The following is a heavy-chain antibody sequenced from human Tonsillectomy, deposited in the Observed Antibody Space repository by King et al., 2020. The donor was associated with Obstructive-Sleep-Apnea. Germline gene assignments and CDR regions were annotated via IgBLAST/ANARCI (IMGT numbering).Heavy chain of an antibody. CDR3: AQHTRNPHRQHPRDAFDI. V-gene: IGHV5-51*01. CDR1: GYSFASYW. J-gene: IGHJ3*02. Sequence: VQLVESGAEVKKPGESLKISCQGSGYSFASYWIGWVRQMPGKGLECMGIIYPGDSDTRYSPSFQGQVTISADKSISTAYLQWSSLKASDTAIYYCAQHTRNPHRQHPRDAFDIWGQGTIVTVSS. D-gene: IGHD1-14*01. CDR2: IYPGDSDT.